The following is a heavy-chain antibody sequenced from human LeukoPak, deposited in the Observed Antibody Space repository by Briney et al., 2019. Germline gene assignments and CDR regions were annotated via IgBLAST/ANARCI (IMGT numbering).Heavy chain of an antibody. J-gene: IGHJ3*02. CDR3: TTGGGLVGATNDAFDI. CDR2: IKSKTDGGTT. Sequence: GGSLRLSCAASGFTFSNAWMSWVRQAPGKGLEWVGRIKSKTDGGTTDYAAPVKGRFTISRDDSKNTLYLQMNSLKTEDTAVYYCTTGGGLVGATNDAFDIWGQGTMVTVSS. D-gene: IGHD1-26*01. V-gene: IGHV3-15*01. CDR1: GFTFSNAW.